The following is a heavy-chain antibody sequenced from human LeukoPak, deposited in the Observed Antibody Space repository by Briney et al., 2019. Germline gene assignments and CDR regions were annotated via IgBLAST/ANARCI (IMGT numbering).Heavy chain of an antibody. CDR3: ARRRVVVVAATVPSLKRYWHFDV. J-gene: IGHJ2*01. CDR2: INHSGST. CDR1: GGSFSGYY. V-gene: IGHV4-34*01. D-gene: IGHD2-15*01. Sequence: PSETLSLTCAVYGGSFSGYYWSWIRQPPGKGLEWIGEINHSGSTNYNPSLKSRVTISVDTSKNQFSLKLSSVTAADTAVYYCARRRVVVVAATVPSLKRYWHFDVWGRGTLVTVSS.